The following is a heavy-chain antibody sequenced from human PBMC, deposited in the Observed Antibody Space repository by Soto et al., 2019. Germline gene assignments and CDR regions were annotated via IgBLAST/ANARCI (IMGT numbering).Heavy chain of an antibody. V-gene: IGHV3-30*04. CDR3: AGRSGSSDY. D-gene: IGHD3-10*01. CDR2: ISYDEIDK. CDR1: GFTFSNYT. J-gene: IGHJ4*02. Sequence: GGSLRLSCAASGFTFSNYTMHWVRQAPGKGLEWVALISYDEIDKYFADAVKGRFTISRDNSKNTLYLQMDSLRAEDTAVYYCAGRSGSSDYWGRGTLVTV.